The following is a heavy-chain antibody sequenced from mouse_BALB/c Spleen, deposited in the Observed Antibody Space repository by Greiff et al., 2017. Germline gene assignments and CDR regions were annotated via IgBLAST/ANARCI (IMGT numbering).Heavy chain of an antibody. CDR3: ARGRYDVRGAMDY. J-gene: IGHJ4*01. CDR2: ISYSGST. CDR1: GDSITSGY. Sequence: EVHLVESGPSLVKPSQTLSLTCSVTGDSITSGYWNWIRKFPGNKLEYMGYISYSGSTYYNPSLKSRISITRDTSKNQYYLQLNSVTTEDTATYYCARGRYDVRGAMDYWGQGTSVTVSS. D-gene: IGHD2-14*01. V-gene: IGHV3-8*02.